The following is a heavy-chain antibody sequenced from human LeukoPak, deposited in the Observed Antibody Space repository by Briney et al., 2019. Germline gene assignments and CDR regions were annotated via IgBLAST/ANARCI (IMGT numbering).Heavy chain of an antibody. D-gene: IGHD1-26*01. CDR2: INPDSGAT. CDR1: GYTFTGYY. J-gene: IGHJ4*02. V-gene: IGHV1-2*02. Sequence: ASVKVSCKASGYTFTGYYMHWVRQAPGQGLEWMGWINPDSGATSYAQNFQGRVTMTRDTSISTAYMDLSRLRSDDTAVYYCARGANFDYWGQGTLVAVSS. CDR3: ARGANFDY.